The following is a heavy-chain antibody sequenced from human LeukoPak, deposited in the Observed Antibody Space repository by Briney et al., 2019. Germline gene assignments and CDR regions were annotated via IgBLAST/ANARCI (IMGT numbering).Heavy chain of an antibody. Sequence: SETLSLTCTVSGGSISSSSYYWGWIRQPPGKGLEWIGSIYYSGSTYYNPSLKSRVTISVDTSKNQFSLKLSSVTAADTAVYYCARPRGGYSNYVADFDYWGQGTLVTVSS. CDR1: GGSISSSSYY. D-gene: IGHD4-11*01. CDR2: IYYSGST. V-gene: IGHV4-39*01. J-gene: IGHJ4*02. CDR3: ARPRGGYSNYVADFDY.